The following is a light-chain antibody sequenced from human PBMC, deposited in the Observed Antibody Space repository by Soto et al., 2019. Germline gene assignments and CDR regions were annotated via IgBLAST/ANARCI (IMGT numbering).Light chain of an antibody. Sequence: LTQPRSVSGSPGQSVTISCTGTSSDVGGYNYVSWYQQHPGKAPKVMIYDVSKRPSGVPDRFSGSKSGNTASLTISGLQAEDEADYYCCSYAGIYALYVFGTGTKVTCL. CDR2: DVS. CDR1: SSDVGGYNY. CDR3: CSYAGIYALYV. J-gene: IGLJ1*01. V-gene: IGLV2-11*01.